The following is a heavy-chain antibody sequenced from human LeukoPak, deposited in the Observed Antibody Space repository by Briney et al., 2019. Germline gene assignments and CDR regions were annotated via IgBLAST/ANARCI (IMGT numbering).Heavy chain of an antibody. CDR1: GGSLRGYY. D-gene: IGHD3-22*01. CDR2: INHSGIT. V-gene: IGHV4-34*01. CDR3: ARDLYRIVVVPHYFDY. Sequence: SETLSLTCDVSGGSLRGYYWSWIRQPPGKGLEWIGEINHSGITNYNPSLKSRVTISVDTSKKQFSLKLNSVTAADTAVYYCARDLYRIVVVPHYFDYWGQGTLVTVSS. J-gene: IGHJ4*02.